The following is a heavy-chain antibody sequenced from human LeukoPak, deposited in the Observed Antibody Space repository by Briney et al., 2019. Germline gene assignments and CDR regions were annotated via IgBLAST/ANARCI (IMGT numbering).Heavy chain of an antibody. V-gene: IGHV1-2*02. Sequence: ASVKVSCKASGYTFTGYYMHWVRQAPGQGLEWMGWINPNSGGTNYAQKFQGRVTMTGDTSISTAYMELSRLRSDDTAVYYCARAFYQQLPYYYYYMDVWGKGTTVTVSS. CDR2: INPNSGGT. CDR1: GYTFTGYY. J-gene: IGHJ6*03. CDR3: ARAFYQQLPYYYYYMDV. D-gene: IGHD2-2*01.